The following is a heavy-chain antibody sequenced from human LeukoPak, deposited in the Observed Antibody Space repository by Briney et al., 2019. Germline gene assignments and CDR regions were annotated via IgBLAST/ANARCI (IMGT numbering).Heavy chain of an antibody. D-gene: IGHD3-10*01. J-gene: IGHJ4*02. CDR2: INHSGST. CDR3: ASSGVLWFGEYPLGY. CDR1: GGSSSGYY. Sequence: SETLSLTCAVYGGSSSGYYWSWIRQPPGKGLEWIGEINHSGSTNYNPSLKSRVTISVDTSKNQFSLKLSSVTAADTAVYYCASSGVLWFGEYPLGYWGQGTLVTASS. V-gene: IGHV4-34*01.